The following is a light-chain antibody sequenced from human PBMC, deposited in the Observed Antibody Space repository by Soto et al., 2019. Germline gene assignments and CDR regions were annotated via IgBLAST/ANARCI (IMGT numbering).Light chain of an antibody. CDR2: DNI. CDR1: TSNIGNNY. V-gene: IGLV1-51*01. J-gene: IGLJ3*02. CDR3: GTWESSRNGV. Sequence: QSVLTQSPSVSAAPGQTVTISCSGTTSNIGNNYVSWYQLLPETAPKLLIYDNITRPSGIPDRFSGSKSGTSATLVITGLQTGDEADYYCGTWESSRNGVFGGGTKLTVL.